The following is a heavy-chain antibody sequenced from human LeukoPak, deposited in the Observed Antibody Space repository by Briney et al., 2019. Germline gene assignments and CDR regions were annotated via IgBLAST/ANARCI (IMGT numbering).Heavy chain of an antibody. V-gene: IGHV3-21*01. CDR1: GFTFSSYA. D-gene: IGHD4-17*01. J-gene: IGHJ4*02. Sequence: GGSLRLSCAASGFTFSSYAMNWVRQAPGKGLEWVSSIDPSSTYIYYADSVKGRFTISRDNAQNSLYLQMNSLRAEDTAVYYCTRGSYGDYEYWGQGTLVTVSS. CDR2: IDPSSTYI. CDR3: TRGSYGDYEY.